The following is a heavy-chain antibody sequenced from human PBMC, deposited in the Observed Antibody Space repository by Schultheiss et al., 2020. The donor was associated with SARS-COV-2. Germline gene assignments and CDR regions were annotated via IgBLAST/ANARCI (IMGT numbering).Heavy chain of an antibody. CDR1: GFTFSSYS. V-gene: IGHV3-21*04. Sequence: GGSLRLSCAASGFTFSSYSMNWVRQAPGKGLEWVLSISSSSSYIYYADSVKGRFTISRDNSKNTLYLQMNSLSAEDTAVYYCARDRTGDNWFDPWGQGTLVTVSS. J-gene: IGHJ5*02. CDR2: ISSSSSYI. CDR3: ARDRTGDNWFDP. D-gene: IGHD7-27*01.